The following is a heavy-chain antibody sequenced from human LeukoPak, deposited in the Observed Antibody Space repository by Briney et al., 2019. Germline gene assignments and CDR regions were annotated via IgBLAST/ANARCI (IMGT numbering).Heavy chain of an antibody. CDR2: IRSDGSSN. J-gene: IGHJ4*02. CDR3: ARVWFGELFAALDY. CDR1: GFTFSSHG. Sequence: GGSLRLSCAASGFTFSSHGMHWVRQAPGKGLEWVTFIRSDGSSNYYGDSVKGRFTLSRDNFKNTLSLQMNSLRAEDTAVYYCARVWFGELFAALDYWGQGTLVTVSS. V-gene: IGHV3-30*02. D-gene: IGHD3-10*01.